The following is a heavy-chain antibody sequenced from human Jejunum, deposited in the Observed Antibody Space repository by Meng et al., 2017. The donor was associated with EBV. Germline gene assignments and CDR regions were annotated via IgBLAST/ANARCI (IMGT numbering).Heavy chain of an antibody. V-gene: IGHV4-30-2*01. Sequence: NEPGSGLVKPSETLSLTGAVSGGSISSGGYSWRWIRQPPGKGLQWIGYIYYSGSAFYNPSLKSRVTLSVDRSKNQFSLNLSSVTAADMAVYYCARGAYFDYWGQGTLVTVSS. J-gene: IGHJ4*02. CDR1: GGSISSGGYS. CDR2: IYYSGSA. CDR3: ARGAYFDY.